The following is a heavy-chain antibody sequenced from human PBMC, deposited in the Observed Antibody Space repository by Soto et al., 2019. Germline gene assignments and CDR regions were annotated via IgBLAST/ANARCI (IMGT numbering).Heavy chain of an antibody. D-gene: IGHD3-3*01. CDR2: IYYSGST. V-gene: IGHV4-59*01. CDR3: ARDLRYYDFWSGSDRATRYYYYYMDG. CDR1: GVSIISYH. Sequence: SETLSLTCTVSGVSIISYHWSWIRQPPGKGLEWIGYIYYSGSTNYNPSLKSRVTISVDTSKNQFSLKLSSVTAADTAVYYCARDLRYYDFWSGSDRATRYYYYYMDGWGKGTKVTVAS. J-gene: IGHJ6*03.